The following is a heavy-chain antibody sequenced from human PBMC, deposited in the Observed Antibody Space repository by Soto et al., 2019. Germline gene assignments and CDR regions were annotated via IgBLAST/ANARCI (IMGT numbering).Heavy chain of an antibody. CDR2: IYWDDDK. J-gene: IGHJ2*01. D-gene: IGHD3-22*01. Sequence: QITLKESGPTLVKPTQTLTLTCAFSVFSLETSGMGMSWIRQPPGKALEWLALIYWDDDKRYSPSLKNRLTITKDTSKNQVVLTLTNVDPVDTATYYCAHSLYHDDNSGHYTYWYFDLWGRGTLVTVSS. CDR3: AHSLYHDDNSGHYTYWYFDL. CDR1: VFSLETSGMG. V-gene: IGHV2-5*02.